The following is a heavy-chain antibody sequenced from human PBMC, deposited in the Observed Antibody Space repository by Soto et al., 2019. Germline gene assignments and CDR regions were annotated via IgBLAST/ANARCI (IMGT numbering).Heavy chain of an antibody. CDR3: ASQLVPAAKAHGAFDI. V-gene: IGHV1-2*04. CDR2: INPNSGGT. D-gene: IGHD2-2*01. CDR1: GYTFTGYY. J-gene: IGHJ3*02. Sequence: QVPLVQSGAEVKKPGASVKVSCKASGYTFTGYYMHWVRQAPGQGLEWMGWINPNSGGTNYAQKFQGWVTMTRDTSISTAYMELSRLRSDDTAVYYCASQLVPAAKAHGAFDIWGQGTMVTVSS.